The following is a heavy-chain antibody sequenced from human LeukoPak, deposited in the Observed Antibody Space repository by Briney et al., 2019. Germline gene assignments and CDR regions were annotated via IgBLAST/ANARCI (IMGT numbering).Heavy chain of an antibody. D-gene: IGHD5-18*01. CDR1: GGSFSGYY. J-gene: IGHJ4*02. CDR3: ATVRVGYSYGVDY. Sequence: SETLSLTCAVYGGSFSGYYWSWIRQPPGKGLEWIGEINHSGSTNYNPSLKSRVTISVDTSKNQFSLKLSSVTAADTAVYYCATVRVGYSYGVDYWGQGTLVTVSS. V-gene: IGHV4-34*01. CDR2: INHSGST.